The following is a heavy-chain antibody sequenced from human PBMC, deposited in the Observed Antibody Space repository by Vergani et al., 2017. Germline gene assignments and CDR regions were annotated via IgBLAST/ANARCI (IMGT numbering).Heavy chain of an antibody. CDR1: GFTFSSHG. J-gene: IGHJ5*01. CDR2: IWYDGSNK. V-gene: IGHV3-33*01. Sequence: QVQLVESEGGVVQPGRSLTLSCVAFGFTFSSHGMHWVRQAPGKGLEWVAVIWYDGSNKYYGDSVKGRFTISRDNSKNTRYLQMNSLRVEDTAVYYCARWGNEKRLDSWGQGTLVTVSS. D-gene: IGHD1-1*01. CDR3: ARWGNEKRLDS.